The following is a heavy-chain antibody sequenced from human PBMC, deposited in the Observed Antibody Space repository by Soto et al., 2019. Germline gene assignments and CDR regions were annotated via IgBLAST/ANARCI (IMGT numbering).Heavy chain of an antibody. D-gene: IGHD2-8*02. CDR3: ARDILSVGPRANDAFDV. CDR2: INPANGNT. Sequence: VPLVQSGAEVKKPGASVNISCQASGFTFSDTLINWVRQGPGQRLEWMGWINPANGNTRYSESFQGRVTISSLSSASTAYVALSDLTSEDTAVYYCARDILSVGPRANDAFDVWGQGTMITVSS. J-gene: IGHJ3*01. V-gene: IGHV1-3*01. CDR1: GFTFSDTL.